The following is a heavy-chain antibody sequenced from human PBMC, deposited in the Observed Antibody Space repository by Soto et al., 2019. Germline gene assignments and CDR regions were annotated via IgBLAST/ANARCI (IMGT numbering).Heavy chain of an antibody. V-gene: IGHV4-59*01. CDR1: GGSISSYH. CDR2: IHYTGST. CDR3: AIAAGHIKNWCDP. J-gene: IGHJ5*02. Sequence: QVQLQESGPGLVKPSETLSLTCSVSGGSISSYHWSRIRQPPGKGLERIGYIHYTGSTNCNPSLTSRVTLSVDTSNNQFSLNLTSVTAADTAVYYCAIAAGHIKNWCDPWGQGTRVTVSS. D-gene: IGHD6-13*01.